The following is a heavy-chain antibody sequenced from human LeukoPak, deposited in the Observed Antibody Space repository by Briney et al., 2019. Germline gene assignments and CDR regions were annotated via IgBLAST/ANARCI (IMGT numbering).Heavy chain of an antibody. CDR1: GGSISSYY. Sequence: SETLSLTCTVSGGSISSYYWSWIRQPPGKGLEWIGYIYYSGSTNYNPSLKSRVTISVDTSKNQFSLKLSSVTAADTAVYYCARDDLYGSGSYDAFDIWGQGTMVTVSS. CDR3: ARDDLYGSGSYDAFDI. V-gene: IGHV4-59*12. D-gene: IGHD3-10*01. J-gene: IGHJ3*02. CDR2: IYYSGST.